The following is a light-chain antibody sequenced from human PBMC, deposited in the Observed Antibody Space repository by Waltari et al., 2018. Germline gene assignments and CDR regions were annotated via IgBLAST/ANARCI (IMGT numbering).Light chain of an antibody. Sequence: DIVMTQSPDSLAVSLGERATINCKSSQSVLYSSNNKSYLAWYQQKPGQSPKLLIYWASTLESGVPDRFSGSGSGTDFTLTISSLQAEDVAVYYCQQYYTTPWTFGQGTKVEIK. V-gene: IGKV4-1*01. J-gene: IGKJ1*01. CDR3: QQYYTTPWT. CDR2: WAS. CDR1: QSVLYSSNNKSY.